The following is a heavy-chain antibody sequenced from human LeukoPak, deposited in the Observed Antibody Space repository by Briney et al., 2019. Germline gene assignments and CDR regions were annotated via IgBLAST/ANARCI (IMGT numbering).Heavy chain of an antibody. Sequence: SETLSLTCTVSGGSISSSSYYWGWIRQPPGKGLEWIGSIYYSGSTYYNPSLKSRVTISVDTSKNQFSLKLSSVTAADTAVYYCARDPAYYDILTGYSPARYFDLWGRGTLVTVSS. D-gene: IGHD3-9*01. J-gene: IGHJ2*01. V-gene: IGHV4-39*07. CDR1: GGSISSSSYY. CDR2: IYYSGST. CDR3: ARDPAYYDILTGYSPARYFDL.